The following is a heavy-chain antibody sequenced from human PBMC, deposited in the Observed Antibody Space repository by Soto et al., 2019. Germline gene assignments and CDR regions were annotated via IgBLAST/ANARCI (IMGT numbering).Heavy chain of an antibody. Sequence: SVKVSFKASGRTFISYTISWVRQAPGQGLEWMGGIIPIFGTANYAQKFQGRVTITADESTSTAYMELSSLRSEDTAVYYCAISWGYSYYGMDVWGQGTTVTVSS. V-gene: IGHV1-69*13. D-gene: IGHD7-27*01. J-gene: IGHJ6*02. CDR3: AISWGYSYYGMDV. CDR1: GRTFISYT. CDR2: IIPIFGTA.